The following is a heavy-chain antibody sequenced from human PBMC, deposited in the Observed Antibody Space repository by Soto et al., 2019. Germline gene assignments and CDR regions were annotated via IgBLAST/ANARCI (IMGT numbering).Heavy chain of an antibody. J-gene: IGHJ3*02. V-gene: IGHV4-39*02. CDR3: ARPRGLRFSVADVFDI. D-gene: IGHD3-3*01. CDR1: GGSISNSGFY. CDR2: IYDSGTT. Sequence: KTSETLSLTCIVSGGSISNSGFYWGWIRQPPGKGLEWIGSIYDSGTTYYNPSLESRVTVSVDTSKNHFSLRLTSVTAADTAVYYCARPRGLRFSVADVFDIWGQGAMVTVSS.